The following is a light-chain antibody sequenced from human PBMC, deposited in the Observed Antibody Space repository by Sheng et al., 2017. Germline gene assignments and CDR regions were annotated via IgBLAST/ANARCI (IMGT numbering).Light chain of an antibody. CDR3: QQYDKWPLP. V-gene: IGKV3-15*01. CDR2: GAS. J-gene: IGKJ4*01. CDR1: QSVSSY. Sequence: EIVMTQSPGTLSVSPGERATLSCRASQSVSSYLAWYQQKPGQAPMLLIYGASTRATGIPAXFSGSGSGTDFTLTISSLQSEDFAVYYCQQYDKWPLPFGGGTKVEIK.